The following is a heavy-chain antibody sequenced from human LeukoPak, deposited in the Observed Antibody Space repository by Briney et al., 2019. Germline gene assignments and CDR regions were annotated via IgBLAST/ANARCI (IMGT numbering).Heavy chain of an antibody. V-gene: IGHV6-1*01. D-gene: IGHD3-3*02. J-gene: IGHJ3*02. CDR2: TYYRSKWFN. CDR1: GDSVSSNSAT. Sequence: SQTLSLTCAISGDSVSSNSATWNWIRQSPSSGLEWLGRTYYRSKWFNDYALSVKSRITINPDTSKNQFSLQLNSVTPEDTAVYYCASRNIASLTLDIWGQGTMVTVSS. CDR3: ASRNIASLTLDI.